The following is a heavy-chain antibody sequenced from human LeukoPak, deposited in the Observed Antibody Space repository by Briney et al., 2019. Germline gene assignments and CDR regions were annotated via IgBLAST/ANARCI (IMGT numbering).Heavy chain of an antibody. D-gene: IGHD3-10*01. Sequence: SETLSLTCTVSGYSISSGYYWGWIRQPPGKGLEWIGSIYHSGSTYYNPSLKSRVTISVDTSKNQFSLKLSSVTAADTAVYYCARDLTMVRGVKGYFDYWGQGTLVTVSS. J-gene: IGHJ4*02. V-gene: IGHV4-38-2*02. CDR1: GYSISSGYY. CDR2: IYHSGST. CDR3: ARDLTMVRGVKGYFDY.